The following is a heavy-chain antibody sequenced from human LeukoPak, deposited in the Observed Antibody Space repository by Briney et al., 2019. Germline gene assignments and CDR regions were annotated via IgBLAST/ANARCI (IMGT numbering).Heavy chain of an antibody. CDR1: GFTFSSYG. D-gene: IGHD6-6*01. Sequence: GGSLRLSCAASGFTFSSYGMTWVRQAPGKGLEWVSYISSSSSTIYYADSVKGRLTISRDNAKNSLYLQLNSLRAEDTAVYYCARVSSSTGVDYWGQGTLVTVSS. J-gene: IGHJ4*02. CDR2: ISSSSSTI. V-gene: IGHV3-48*01. CDR3: ARVSSSTGVDY.